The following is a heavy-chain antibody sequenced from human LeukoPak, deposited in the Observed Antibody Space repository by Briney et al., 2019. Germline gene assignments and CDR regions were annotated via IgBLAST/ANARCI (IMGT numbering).Heavy chain of an antibody. V-gene: IGHV1-69*13. CDR3: ARGAVPAAIYNWFDP. Sequence: GASVKLSCKASGGTFSSYAISWVRQAPGQGLEWMGGIIPIFGTANYAQKFQGRVTITADESTSTAYMELSSLRSEDTAVYYCARGAVPAAIYNWFDPWGQGTLVTVSS. CDR2: IIPIFGTA. D-gene: IGHD2-2*01. J-gene: IGHJ5*02. CDR1: GGTFSSYA.